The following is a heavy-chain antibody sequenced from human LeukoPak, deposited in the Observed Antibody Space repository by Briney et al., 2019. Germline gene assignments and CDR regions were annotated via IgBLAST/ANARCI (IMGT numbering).Heavy chain of an antibody. V-gene: IGHV3-23*01. D-gene: IGHD3-22*01. J-gene: IGHJ4*02. CDR3: AKDFRDYYDSSGFDY. CDR1: GFTFSSYA. Sequence: GGSLRLSCAASGFTFSSYAMSWVRQAPGKGLEWVSAISGSGGSTYYAASVKGRFTISRDNSKNTLYLQMNSLRAEDTAVYYCAKDFRDYYDSSGFDYWGQGTLVTVSS. CDR2: ISGSGGST.